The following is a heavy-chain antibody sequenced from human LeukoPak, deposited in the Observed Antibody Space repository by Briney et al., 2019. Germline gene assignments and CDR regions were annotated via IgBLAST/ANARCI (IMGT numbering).Heavy chain of an antibody. CDR1: GFTFSSYS. CDR2: ISSSSSYI. J-gene: IGHJ5*02. D-gene: IGHD3-16*01. CDR3: ASNRSSDYVWGGREPFDP. V-gene: IGHV3-21*01. Sequence: GGSLRLSCAASGFTFSSYSMNWVRQAPGKGLEWVSSISSSSSYIYYADSVKGRFTISRDNAKNSLYLQMNSPRAEDTAVYYCASNRSSDYVWGGREPFDPWGQATLVTVSS.